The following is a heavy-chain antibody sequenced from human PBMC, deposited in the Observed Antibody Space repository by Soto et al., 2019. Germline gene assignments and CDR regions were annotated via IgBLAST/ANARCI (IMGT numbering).Heavy chain of an antibody. J-gene: IGHJ6*02. V-gene: IGHV3-30-3*01. Sequence: GGSLRLSCAASGFTFSSYAMHWVRQAPGKGLEWVAVISYDGSNKYYADSVKGRFTISRDNSKNTLYLQMNSLRAEDTAVYYCARERAPPTYYYYYYGMDVWGQGTTVTVSS. CDR1: GFTFSSYA. CDR3: ARERAPPTYYYYYYGMDV. CDR2: ISYDGSNK.